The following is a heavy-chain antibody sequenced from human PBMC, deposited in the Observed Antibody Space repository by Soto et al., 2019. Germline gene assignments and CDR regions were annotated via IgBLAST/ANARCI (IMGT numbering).Heavy chain of an antibody. CDR3: ARDQWLRLHDHDAFDI. CDR2: IWYDGSNK. V-gene: IGHV3-33*01. CDR1: GFTFSSYG. Sequence: GGSLRLSCAASGFTFSSYGMHWVRQAPGKGLEWVAVIWYDGSNKYYADSVKGRFTISRDNSKNTLYLQMNSLRAEDTAVYYCARDQWLRLHDHDAFDIWGQGTMVTVSS. D-gene: IGHD5-12*01. J-gene: IGHJ3*02.